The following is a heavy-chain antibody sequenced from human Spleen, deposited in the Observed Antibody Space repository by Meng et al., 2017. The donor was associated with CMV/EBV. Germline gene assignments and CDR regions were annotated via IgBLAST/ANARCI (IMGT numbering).Heavy chain of an antibody. J-gene: IGHJ5*02. D-gene: IGHD2-2*01. V-gene: IGHV4-31*02. Sequence: GGYYWSWIRQHPGKGLEWIGYIYYSGSTYYNPSLKSRVTISVDTSKNQFSLKLSSVTAADTAVYYCARRGQYCSSTSCSKIYNWFDPWGQGTLVTFSS. CDR3: ARRGQYCSSTSCSKIYNWFDP. CDR2: IYYSGST. CDR1: GGYY.